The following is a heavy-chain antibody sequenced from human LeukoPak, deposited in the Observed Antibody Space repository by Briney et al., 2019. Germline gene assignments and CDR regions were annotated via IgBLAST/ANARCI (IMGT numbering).Heavy chain of an antibody. CDR3: ARGPSDIVVVPAAIPFDP. D-gene: IGHD2-2*01. CDR1: GGSTSSGDYY. V-gene: IGHV4-30-4*08. Sequence: PSETLSLTCTVSGGSTSSGDYYWSWIRQPPGKGLEWIGYIYYSGSTYYNPSLKSRVTISVDTSKNQFSLKLSSVTAADTAVYYCARGPSDIVVVPAAIPFDPWGQGTLVTVSS. CDR2: IYYSGST. J-gene: IGHJ5*02.